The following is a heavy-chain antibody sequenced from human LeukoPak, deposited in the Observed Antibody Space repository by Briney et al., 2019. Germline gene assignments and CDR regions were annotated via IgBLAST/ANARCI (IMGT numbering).Heavy chain of an antibody. CDR2: INPSGGST. CDR1: GYTFTSYY. V-gene: IGHV1-46*01. Sequence: GASVKVSCKASGYTFTSYYMHWVRQAPGQGLEWMGIINPSGGSTSYAQKFQGRVTMTRDTSTSTVYMELSSLRSEDTAVYYCAYRGGPLGYSGYSYGFHWGQGTLVTVSS. CDR3: AYRGGPLGYSGYSYGFH. D-gene: IGHD5-18*01. J-gene: IGHJ4*02.